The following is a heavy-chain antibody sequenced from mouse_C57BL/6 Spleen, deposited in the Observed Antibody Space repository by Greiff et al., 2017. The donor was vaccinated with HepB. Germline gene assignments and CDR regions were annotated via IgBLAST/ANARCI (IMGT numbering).Heavy chain of an antibody. J-gene: IGHJ2*01. V-gene: IGHV1-64*01. CDR2: IHPNSGRT. D-gene: IGHD3-2*02. Sequence: QVQLQQPGAELVKPGASVKLSCKASGYTFTSYWMHWVKQRPGQGLEWIGMIHPNSGRTNYNEKFKSKATLTVDKSSSTAYMQLSSLTAEDAAVYYCARKETAQAFDYWGQGTTLTVSS. CDR3: ARKETAQAFDY. CDR1: GYTFTSYW.